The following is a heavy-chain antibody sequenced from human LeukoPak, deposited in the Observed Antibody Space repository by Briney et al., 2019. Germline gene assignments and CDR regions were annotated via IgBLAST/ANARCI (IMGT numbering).Heavy chain of an antibody. CDR1: GYSFTNYW. Sequence: GESLKISCKGSGYSFTNYWISWVRQMPGKGLEWMGRIDPSDSDTRYSPSFQGQVIISVDKSIGTAYLRWSSLKASDTAMYYCARGNTVASFDYWGQGTLVTVPS. D-gene: IGHD2/OR15-2a*01. J-gene: IGHJ4*02. V-gene: IGHV5-10-1*04. CDR3: ARGNTVASFDY. CDR2: IDPSDSDT.